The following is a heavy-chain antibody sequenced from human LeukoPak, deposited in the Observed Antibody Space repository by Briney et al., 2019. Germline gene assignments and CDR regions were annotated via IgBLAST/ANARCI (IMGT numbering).Heavy chain of an antibody. Sequence: PSETLSLTCTVSGGSISSYYWTWIRQSPGKGLEWIGFFHHSGSTNYNPSFKSRVTISVDTSKNQFSLKLSSVTAADTAVYYCARVSYGWDYYYYYMDVWGKGTTVTVSS. CDR1: GGSISSYY. J-gene: IGHJ6*03. V-gene: IGHV4-59*01. CDR3: ARVSYGWDYYYYYMDV. D-gene: IGHD5-18*01. CDR2: FHHSGST.